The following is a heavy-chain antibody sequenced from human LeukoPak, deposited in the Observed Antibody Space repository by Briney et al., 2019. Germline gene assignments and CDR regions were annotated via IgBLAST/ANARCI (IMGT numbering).Heavy chain of an antibody. CDR1: GFTFSSYA. CDR2: ISGSGGST. V-gene: IGHV3-23*01. J-gene: IGHJ4*02. CDR3: AKDNAYSSGWLYYFDY. Sequence: GGSLRLSCAASGFTFSSYAMSWVRQAPGKGLEWVSAISGSGGSTYYADSVKGRFTISRDNSKSTLYLQMNSLRAEDTAVYYCAKDNAYSSGWLYYFDYWGQGTLVTVSS. D-gene: IGHD6-19*01.